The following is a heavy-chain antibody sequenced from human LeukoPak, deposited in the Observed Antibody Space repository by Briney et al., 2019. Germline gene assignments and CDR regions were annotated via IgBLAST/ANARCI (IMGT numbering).Heavy chain of an antibody. J-gene: IGHJ3*02. CDR1: GFSFNIYA. Sequence: GGSLRLSCAASGFSFNIYAMSWVRQAPGKGLEWVSYISSSSNTIYYADSVKGRFTISRDNAKNSLYLQMNSLTDEDTAVYYCARGGQRAFDIWGQGTMVTVSS. CDR3: ARGGQRAFDI. CDR2: ISSSSNTI. V-gene: IGHV3-48*02. D-gene: IGHD5-24*01.